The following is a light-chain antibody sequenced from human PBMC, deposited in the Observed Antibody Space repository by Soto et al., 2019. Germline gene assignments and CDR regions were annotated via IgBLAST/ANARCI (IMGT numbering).Light chain of an antibody. CDR3: QQYNNWPPFHT. CDR2: GAS. Sequence: EIVMTQSPATLSVSPGERATLSCRASQSVSSNLAWYQQKPGQAPRLLIYGASTRATGIPARFSGSGSGTEFTLTISSLQSEDFAVYYCQQYNNWPPFHTVGQGTKLEIK. CDR1: QSVSSN. V-gene: IGKV3-15*01. J-gene: IGKJ2*01.